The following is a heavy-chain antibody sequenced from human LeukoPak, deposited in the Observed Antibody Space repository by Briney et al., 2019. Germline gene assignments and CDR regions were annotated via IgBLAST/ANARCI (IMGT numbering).Heavy chain of an antibody. CDR3: ARGYYDFWSGSDPMDV. V-gene: IGHV3-20*04. J-gene: IGHJ6*04. CDR2: INWNGGST. D-gene: IGHD3-3*01. CDR1: GFTFDDYG. Sequence: GGSLRLSCAASGFTFDDYGMSWVRQAPGKGLEWVSGINWNGGSTGYADSVKGRFTISRDNAKNSLYLQMNSLRAEDTALYYCARGYYDFWSGSDPMDVWGKGTTVTVSS.